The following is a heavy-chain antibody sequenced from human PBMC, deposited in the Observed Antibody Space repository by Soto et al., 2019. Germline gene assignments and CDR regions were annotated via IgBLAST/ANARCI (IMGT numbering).Heavy chain of an antibody. CDR2: ISYDGSNK. CDR1: GFTFSSYG. CDR3: AKDRRRSSSRYYFDY. Sequence: GGSLRLSCAASGFTFSSYGMHWVRQAPGKGLEWVAVISYDGSNKYYADSVKGRFTISRDNSKNTLYLQMNSLRAEDTAVYYCAKDRRRSSSRYYFDYWGQGTLVTVSS. V-gene: IGHV3-30*18. D-gene: IGHD6-13*01. J-gene: IGHJ4*02.